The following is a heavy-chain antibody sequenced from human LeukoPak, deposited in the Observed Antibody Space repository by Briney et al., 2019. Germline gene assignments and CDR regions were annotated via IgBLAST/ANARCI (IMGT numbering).Heavy chain of an antibody. J-gene: IGHJ4*02. Sequence: GGSLRLSCAASGFTVSSNYMSWVRQAPGKGLEWVSVIYSGGDTYYADSVKGRFTTSRDNSKNTLYLQMNSLRAEDTAIYYCARVRPGYYTYFNYWGQGTLVTVSS. CDR2: IYSGGDT. D-gene: IGHD3/OR15-3a*01. CDR1: GFTVSSNY. CDR3: ARVRPGYYTYFNY. V-gene: IGHV3-53*01.